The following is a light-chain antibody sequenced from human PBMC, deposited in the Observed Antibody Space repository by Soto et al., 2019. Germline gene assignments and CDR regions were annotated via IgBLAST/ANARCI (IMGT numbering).Light chain of an antibody. Sequence: DIQMTQSPSSRSAAGVDRVAITCQASQDISNYLNWYQQKPGKAPKLLIYDASNLETGVPSRFSGSGSGTDFTFTISSLQPEDIATYYCQQYDNLPITFGQGTRLEIK. CDR1: QDISNY. CDR3: QQYDNLPIT. J-gene: IGKJ5*01. V-gene: IGKV1-33*01. CDR2: DAS.